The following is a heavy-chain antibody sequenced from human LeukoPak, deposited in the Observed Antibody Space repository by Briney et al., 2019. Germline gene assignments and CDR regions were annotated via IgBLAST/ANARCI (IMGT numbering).Heavy chain of an antibody. D-gene: IGHD3-16*01. CDR3: VKDAFRGNGIYDAFDI. Sequence: GRSLSLSCAASGSTFDTYAISSVRQDPGRWLEWLSTIGGIVTGYADSVKGRFTISRDNPKNTVYLEMTSLRAEDTAVYFCVKDAFRGNGIYDAFDIWGQGTRVTVSS. CDR2: IGGIVT. CDR1: GSTFDTYA. V-gene: IGHV3-23*01. J-gene: IGHJ3*02.